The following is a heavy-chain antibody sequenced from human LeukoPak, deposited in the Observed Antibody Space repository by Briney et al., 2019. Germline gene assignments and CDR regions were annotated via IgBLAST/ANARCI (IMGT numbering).Heavy chain of an antibody. Sequence: SETLSLTCGVYGGSFSDYDWNWIRQPPGKGLEWIGEINHSGSTNYNPSLKSRVTISVDTSKNQFSLKLSSVTAADTAVYYCARHWGPYYYDLGFDPWGQGTLVTVSS. CDR3: ARHWGPYYYDLGFDP. V-gene: IGHV4-34*01. CDR2: INHSGST. D-gene: IGHD3-22*01. J-gene: IGHJ5*02. CDR1: GGSFSDYD.